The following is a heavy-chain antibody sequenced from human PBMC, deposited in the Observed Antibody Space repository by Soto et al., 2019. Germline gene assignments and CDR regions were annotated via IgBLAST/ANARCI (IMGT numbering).Heavy chain of an antibody. V-gene: IGHV3-23*01. CDR3: AKDPPYYYDSSGPFDY. D-gene: IGHD3-22*01. CDR2: ISGSGGST. J-gene: IGHJ4*02. Sequence: PGGSVRLSCAAFGFTFNSNAMSWVRQAPGKGLEWVSAISGSGGSTYYADSVKGRFTISRDNSKNTLYLQMNSLRAEDTAVYYCAKDPPYYYDSSGPFDYWGQGTLVTVSS. CDR1: GFTFNSNA.